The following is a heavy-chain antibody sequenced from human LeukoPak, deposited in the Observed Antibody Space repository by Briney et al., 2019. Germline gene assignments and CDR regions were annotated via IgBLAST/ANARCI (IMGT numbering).Heavy chain of an antibody. CDR3: ARPDYGDYMFDY. CDR1: GFTFSSYA. D-gene: IGHD4-17*01. V-gene: IGHV3-30*04. Sequence: GRSLRLSCAASGFTFSSYAMHWVRQAPGKGLEWVAVISYDGSNKYYADSVKGRFTISRDNSKNTLYLQMNSLRAEDTAVYYCARPDYGDYMFDYWGQGTLVTVSS. CDR2: ISYDGSNK. J-gene: IGHJ4*02.